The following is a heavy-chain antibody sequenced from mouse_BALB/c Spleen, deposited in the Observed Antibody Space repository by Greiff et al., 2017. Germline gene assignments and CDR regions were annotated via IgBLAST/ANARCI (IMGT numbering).Heavy chain of an antibody. CDR3: TRAQFITTVVPYFDY. Sequence: QVQLQQPGAELVKPGASVKMSCKASGYTFTSYWMHWVKQRPGQGLEWIGVIDPSDSYTSYNQKFKGKATLTVDTSSSTAYMQLSSLTSEDSAVYYCTRAQFITTVVPYFDYWGQGTTLTVSS. J-gene: IGHJ2*01. V-gene: IGHV1S127*01. CDR1: GYTFTSYW. D-gene: IGHD1-1*01. CDR2: IDPSDSYT.